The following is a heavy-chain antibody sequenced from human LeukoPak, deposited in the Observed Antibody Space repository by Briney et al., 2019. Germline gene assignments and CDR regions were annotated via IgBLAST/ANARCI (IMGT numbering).Heavy chain of an antibody. J-gene: IGHJ6*02. V-gene: IGHV3-48*01. D-gene: IGHD3-3*01. CDR3: ARTERFLEWLSPLYYYYGMDV. CDR1: GFTFSSYS. CDR2: ISSSSSTI. Sequence: PGGSLRLSCAAAGFTFSSYSMNWVRQAPGKGLEWVSYISSSSSTIYYADSVKGRFTISRDNSKNTLYLQMNSLRAEDTAVYYCARTERFLEWLSPLYYYYGMDVWGQGTTVTVSS.